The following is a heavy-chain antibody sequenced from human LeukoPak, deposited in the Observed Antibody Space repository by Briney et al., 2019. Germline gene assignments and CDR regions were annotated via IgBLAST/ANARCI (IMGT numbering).Heavy chain of an antibody. CDR3: ARSLRIQLWSANFDY. V-gene: IGHV1-18*01. CDR1: GYTFTSYG. CDR2: ISAYNGNT. J-gene: IGHJ4*02. Sequence: GASVKVSCKASGYTFTSYGISWVRQAPGQGLEWMGWISAYNGNTNYAQKLQGRVTMTTDTSTRTAYMELRSLRSDDTAVYYCARSLRIQLWSANFDYWGQGTLVTVSS. D-gene: IGHD5-18*01.